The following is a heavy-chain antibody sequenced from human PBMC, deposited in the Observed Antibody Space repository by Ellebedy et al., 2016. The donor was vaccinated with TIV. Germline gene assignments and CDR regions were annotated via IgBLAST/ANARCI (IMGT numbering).Heavy chain of an antibody. J-gene: IGHJ5*02. CDR1: GFTFSRYW. CDR2: IKEDGTDK. D-gene: IGHD6-19*01. Sequence: PGGSLRLSCAASGFTFSRYWMNWVRQAPGKGLEWVASIKEDGTDKYYVDSVKGRFSLSRDNAKNSLYLQMNSLRAGDTAVYCCVKSHVSGWPHFPPLETWGQGALVTVSS. V-gene: IGHV3-7*02. CDR3: VKSHVSGWPHFPPLET.